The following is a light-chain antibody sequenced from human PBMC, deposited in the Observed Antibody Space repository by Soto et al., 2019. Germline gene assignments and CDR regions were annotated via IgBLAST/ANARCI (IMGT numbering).Light chain of an antibody. CDR1: STDVGSYNR. CDR3: SSYTSRNSVL. Sequence: QSALTQPPSVSGSPGQSVTISCTGTSTDVGSYNRVSWYQQPPGTAPKLMIYEVSYRPSGVTDRFSGSKSGNTASLTISGLHAEYEAAYYCSSYTSRNSVLFGGVNKLTVL. CDR2: EVS. V-gene: IGLV2-18*02. J-gene: IGLJ2*01.